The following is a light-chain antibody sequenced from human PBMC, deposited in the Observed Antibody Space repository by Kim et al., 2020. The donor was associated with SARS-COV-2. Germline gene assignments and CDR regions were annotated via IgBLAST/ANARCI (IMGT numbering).Light chain of an antibody. Sequence: EIVLTQSPGTLSLSPGERATLSCRASQSVSSSYLAWYQQKPGQAPRLLIYGASSRATGVPDRFSGSGSGTDFTLTITRLEPEDFAVYYCKQYGNSAQTFGQGTKVDIK. V-gene: IGKV3-20*01. J-gene: IGKJ1*01. CDR2: GAS. CDR1: QSVSSSY. CDR3: KQYGNSAQT.